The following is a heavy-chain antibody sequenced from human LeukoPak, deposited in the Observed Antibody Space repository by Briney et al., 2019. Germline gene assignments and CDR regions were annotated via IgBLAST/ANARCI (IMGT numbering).Heavy chain of an antibody. V-gene: IGHV3-21*01. J-gene: IGHJ5*02. Sequence: KTGGSLRLSCAASGFTFSSYSMNWVRQAPGKGLEWVSSISSSSSYIYYADSVKGRFTISRDNAKNSLYLQMNSLRAEDTAVYYCARDLGSPSPWFDPWGQGTLVTVSS. CDR1: GFTFSSYS. CDR2: ISSSSSYI. D-gene: IGHD6-6*01. CDR3: ARDLGSPSPWFDP.